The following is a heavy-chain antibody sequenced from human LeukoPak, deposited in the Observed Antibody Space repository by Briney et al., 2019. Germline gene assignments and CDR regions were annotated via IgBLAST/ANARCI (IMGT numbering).Heavy chain of an antibody. Sequence: SETLSLTCTVSGGSISSYYWGWIRQPAGKGLEWIGRIYTSGSTNYSPSLKSRVTMSVDTSKNQFSLNLSSVTAADTAVYYCAAPSSSSTNYFDYWGQGTLVTVSS. CDR3: AAPSSSSTNYFDY. D-gene: IGHD6-6*01. CDR1: GGSISSYY. V-gene: IGHV4-4*07. J-gene: IGHJ4*02. CDR2: IYTSGST.